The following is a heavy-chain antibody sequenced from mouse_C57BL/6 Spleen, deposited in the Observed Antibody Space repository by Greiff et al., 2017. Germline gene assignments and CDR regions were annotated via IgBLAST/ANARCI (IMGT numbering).Heavy chain of an antibody. V-gene: IGHV2-2*01. Sequence: VKLMESGPGLVQPSQSLSITCTVSGFSLTSYGVHWVRQSPGKGLEWLGVICSGGSTDYNAAFISRLSISKDNSKGQVFFKMNSLQADDTAIYYCARVAPYAMDYWGQGTSVTVSS. D-gene: IGHD1-1*01. CDR3: ARVAPYAMDY. CDR2: ICSGGST. CDR1: GFSLTSYG. J-gene: IGHJ4*01.